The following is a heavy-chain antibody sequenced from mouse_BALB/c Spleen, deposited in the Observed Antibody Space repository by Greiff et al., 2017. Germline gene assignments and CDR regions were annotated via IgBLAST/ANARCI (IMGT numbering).Heavy chain of an antibody. Sequence: DVKLQESGAELVKPGASVKLSCTASGFNIKDTYMHWVKQRPEQGLEWIGRIDPANGNTKYDPKFQGKATITADTSSNTAYLQLSSLTSEDTAVYYCALYGIYAMDYWGQGTSVTVSS. V-gene: IGHV14-3*02. CDR2: IDPANGNT. CDR1: GFNIKDTY. CDR3: ALYGIYAMDY. J-gene: IGHJ4*01. D-gene: IGHD2-1*01.